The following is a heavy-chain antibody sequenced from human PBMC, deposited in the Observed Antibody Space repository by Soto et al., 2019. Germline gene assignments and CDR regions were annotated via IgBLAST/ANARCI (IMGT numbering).Heavy chain of an antibody. D-gene: IGHD5-18*01. Sequence: GGSLRLSCAASGFTFRNYGMNWVRQAPGKGLEWVSYISSSSSTIYYADSVKGRFTISRDNAKNSLYLQMNSLRAEDTAVYYCAKVGYSYGYDINDWGQGTLVTVSS. J-gene: IGHJ4*02. V-gene: IGHV3-48*01. CDR1: GFTFRNYG. CDR2: ISSSSSTI. CDR3: AKVGYSYGYDIND.